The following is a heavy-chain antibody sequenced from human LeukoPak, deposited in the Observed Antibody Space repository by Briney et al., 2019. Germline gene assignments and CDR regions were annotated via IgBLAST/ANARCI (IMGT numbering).Heavy chain of an antibody. CDR2: IYSDDST. CDR1: GFTVSGNF. CDR3: ARRFDC. J-gene: IGHJ4*02. V-gene: IGHV3-53*01. Sequence: GGSLRLSCAASGFTVSGNFMTWVRQAPGKRLEWVSIIYSDDSTYYADSVKGRFTISRDNSKNTLYLHMNSLRAEDTAVYYCARRFDCWGQGTLVTVSS.